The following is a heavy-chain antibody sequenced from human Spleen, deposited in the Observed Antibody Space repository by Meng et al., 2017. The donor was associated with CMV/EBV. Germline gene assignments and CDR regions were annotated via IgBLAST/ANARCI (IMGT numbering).Heavy chain of an antibody. CDR1: GFTFSSYA. Sequence: GGSLRLSCAASGFTFSSYAMHWVRQAPGKGLEWVAVISYDGSNKYYADSVKGRFTISRDNSKNTLYLQMNSLRAEDTSVYYCARDLSFGVVIIDYWGQGTLVTVSS. V-gene: IGHV3-30-3*01. D-gene: IGHD3-3*01. CDR2: ISYDGSNK. J-gene: IGHJ4*02. CDR3: ARDLSFGVVIIDY.